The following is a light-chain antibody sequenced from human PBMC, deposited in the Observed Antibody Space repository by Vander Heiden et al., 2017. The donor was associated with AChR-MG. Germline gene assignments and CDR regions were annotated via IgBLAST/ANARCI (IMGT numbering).Light chain of an antibody. V-gene: IGLV1-40*01. CDR3: QSYDSSLSALE. J-gene: IGLJ2*01. Sequence: QSVLTQPPSLSGAPGQRVTISCTGSSPNIGAGYDVHWYQQLPGTAPKLLIYGNSNRPSGVPDRFSGSKSGTSASLAITGLQAEDEADYYCQSYDSSLSALEFGGGTKLTVL. CDR1: SPNIGAGYD. CDR2: GNS.